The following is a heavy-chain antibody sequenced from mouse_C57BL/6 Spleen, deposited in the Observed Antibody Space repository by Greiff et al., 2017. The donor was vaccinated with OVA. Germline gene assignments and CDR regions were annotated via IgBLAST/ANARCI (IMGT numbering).Heavy chain of an antibody. CDR3: AKDYDVN. Sequence: VQLQQSGPELVKPGASVKISCKASGCTFTDYYMNWVKQSHGKSLEWIGDINPNNGGTSYNQKFKGKATLTVDKSSSTAYMELRSLTSEDSAVYYCAKDYDVNWGQGTTLTVSS. V-gene: IGHV1-26*01. CDR1: GCTFTDYY. D-gene: IGHD2-4*01. CDR2: INPNNGGT. J-gene: IGHJ2*01.